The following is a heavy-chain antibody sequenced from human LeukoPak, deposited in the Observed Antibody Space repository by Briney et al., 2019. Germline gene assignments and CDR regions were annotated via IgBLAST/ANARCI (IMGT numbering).Heavy chain of an antibody. V-gene: IGHV4-34*01. CDR2: INHSGST. CDR1: GGSFSGYY. J-gene: IGHJ4*02. Sequence: SETLSLTCAVYGGSFSGYYWSWIRQPPGKGLEWIGEINHSGSTNYNPSLKSRVTISVDTSKNQFSPKLSSVTAADTAVYYCARATGYYGSGSYYITPFDYWGQGTLVTVSS. CDR3: ARATGYYGSGSYYITPFDY. D-gene: IGHD3-10*01.